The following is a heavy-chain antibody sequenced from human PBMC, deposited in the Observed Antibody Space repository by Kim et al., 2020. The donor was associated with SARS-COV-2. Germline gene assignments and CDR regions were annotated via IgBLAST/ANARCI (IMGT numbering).Heavy chain of an antibody. J-gene: IGHJ4*02. CDR3: ARVLIPGTGDY. Sequence: NTSYNPTLRSRVIILVDTSKNQCSLRQSSVTAADSAVYYCARVLIPGTGDYWGQGSLVTVSS. CDR2: NT. V-gene: IGHV4-39*07.